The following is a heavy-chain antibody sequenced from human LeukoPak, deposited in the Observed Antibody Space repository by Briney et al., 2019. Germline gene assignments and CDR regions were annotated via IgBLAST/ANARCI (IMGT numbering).Heavy chain of an antibody. V-gene: IGHV3-48*04. CDR2: IDARSGIT. D-gene: IGHD3-3*01. CDR3: ARTYDFGRGPPGDAFDN. Sequence: GGSLRLSCAASGFTFSNYWMSWVRQAPGKGPEWVSYIDARSGITYYADSAQGRFTISRDDARESVFLQMDGLRVDDTAVYYCARTYDFGRGPPGDAFDNWGPGTWVIVSS. CDR1: GFTFSNYW. J-gene: IGHJ3*02.